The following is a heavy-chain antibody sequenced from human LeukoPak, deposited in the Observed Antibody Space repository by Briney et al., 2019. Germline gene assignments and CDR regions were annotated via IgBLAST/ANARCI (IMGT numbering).Heavy chain of an antibody. Sequence: PGGSLRLSCAASGFSFSNAWMSWVRQAAGKGLEWVGRIKSKTAGGTIDYAAPVKGRFTISRDDSKNTLYLQMNSLKTEDTAVYYCTTGESMVGSTIHIRWAEWGQGTLVTVSS. CDR1: GFSFSNAW. CDR2: IKSKTAGGTI. D-gene: IGHD1-26*01. CDR3: TTGESMVGSTIHIRWAE. J-gene: IGHJ4*02. V-gene: IGHV3-15*01.